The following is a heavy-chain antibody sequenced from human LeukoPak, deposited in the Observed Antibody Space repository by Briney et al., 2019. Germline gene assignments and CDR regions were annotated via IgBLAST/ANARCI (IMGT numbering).Heavy chain of an antibody. CDR2: IDGPTFRT. D-gene: IGHD1-26*01. CDR1: GFTFSNYA. J-gene: IGHJ4*02. Sequence: PGESLRLSCAASGFTFSNYAMHWVRQAPGEGLEWVSTIDGPTFRTHYADSVMGRFTISRDNSKNTLYLQMNSLRAEDTAVYFCTTWVGAHFDFWGQGTLVTVSS. CDR3: TTWVGAHFDF. V-gene: IGHV3-23*01.